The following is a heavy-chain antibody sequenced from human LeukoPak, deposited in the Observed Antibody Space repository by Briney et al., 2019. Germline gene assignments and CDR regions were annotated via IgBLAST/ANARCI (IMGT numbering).Heavy chain of an antibody. CDR2: FVPEDGET. D-gene: IGHD3-10*01. CDR3: ATLPRGHLFDS. V-gene: IGHV1-24*01. Sequence: ASVKVSCKLSGDTLTELSMHWVRQSPGKGLEWMGGFVPEDGETIYAQKFQGRVTMTEDTSTDTAYMELSSLRSDDTAVYFCATLPRGHLFDSWGQGTLVTVSS. CDR1: GDTLTELS. J-gene: IGHJ4*02.